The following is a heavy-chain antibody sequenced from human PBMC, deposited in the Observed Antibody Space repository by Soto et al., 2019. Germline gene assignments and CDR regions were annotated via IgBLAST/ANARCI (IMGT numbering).Heavy chain of an antibody. CDR2: IIPIFGTA. CDR3: ARKPGYSSSWYGYYFDY. V-gene: IGHV1-69*01. J-gene: IGHJ4*02. CDR1: GGTFSSYA. D-gene: IGHD6-13*01. Sequence: QVQLVQSGAEVKKPGSSVKVSCKASGGTFSSYAISWVRQAPGQGLEWVGGIIPIFGTANYAQKFQGRVTITADESTSTAYMELSSLRSEDTAVYYCARKPGYSSSWYGYYFDYWGQGTLVTVSS.